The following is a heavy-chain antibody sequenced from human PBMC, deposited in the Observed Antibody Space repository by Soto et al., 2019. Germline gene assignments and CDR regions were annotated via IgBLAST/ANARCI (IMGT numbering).Heavy chain of an antibody. J-gene: IGHJ6*02. Sequence: PSETLSLTCTVSGGSITSGGYSWSWIRQSPGQGLEWIGYIYQSGSAFYSPSLKTRATILVDRSKNQFSLNLTSVTAADAAVYYCARAFYGVDLWGQGTTVTVFS. CDR2: IYQSGSA. V-gene: IGHV4-30-2*06. CDR3: ARAFYGVDL. CDR1: GGSITSGGYS.